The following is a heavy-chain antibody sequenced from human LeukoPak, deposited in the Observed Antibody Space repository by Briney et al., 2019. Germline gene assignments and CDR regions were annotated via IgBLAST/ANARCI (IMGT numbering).Heavy chain of an antibody. J-gene: IGHJ4*02. CDR3: ATDRDATHLNY. V-gene: IGHV3-23*01. Sequence: GGSLRLSCAASGFTFSSHAMSWVRQAPGQGLEWVSGISGSGGDTYHAGSVKGRFTISRDNSKNALYLQMNSLKTEDTAVYYCATDRDATHLNYWGQGTLVTVSS. CDR1: GFTFSSHA. CDR2: ISGSGGDT. D-gene: IGHD5-24*01.